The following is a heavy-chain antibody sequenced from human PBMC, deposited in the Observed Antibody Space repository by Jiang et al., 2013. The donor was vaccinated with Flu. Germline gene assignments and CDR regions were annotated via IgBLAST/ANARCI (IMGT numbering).Heavy chain of an antibody. CDR1: GYSFTSYW. D-gene: IGHD6-19*01. CDR2: IYPGDSDT. V-gene: IGHV5-51*01. Sequence: GAEVKKPGESLKISCKGSGYSFTSYWIGWVRQMPGKGLEWMGIIYPGDSDTRYSPSFQGQVTISADKSISTATCSXQPEASDTAMYYCARHWKYSSGWRSAFDI. CDR3: ARHWKYSSGWRSAFDI. J-gene: IGHJ3*02.